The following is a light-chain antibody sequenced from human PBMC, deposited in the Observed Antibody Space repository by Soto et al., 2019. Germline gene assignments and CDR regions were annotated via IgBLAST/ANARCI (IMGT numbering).Light chain of an antibody. CDR3: QQSYGTPLT. J-gene: IGKJ4*01. Sequence: DMEMTQSPSSLSASVGDRVTITCRASQSISIYLNWYQHKPGKVPKLLIYAASSLQSGVPTRFSGSGSGTHFTLTINSLQPEDFATDYCQQSYGTPLTFGGGTKIEIK. CDR2: AAS. CDR1: QSISIY. V-gene: IGKV1-39*01.